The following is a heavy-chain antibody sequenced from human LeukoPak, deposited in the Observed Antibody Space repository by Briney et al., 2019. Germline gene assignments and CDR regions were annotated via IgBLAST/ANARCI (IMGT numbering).Heavy chain of an antibody. Sequence: PGGSLRLSCATSGFIFSNYAMSWVRQAPGKGLEWVSTIGETGSRTHYVDSVKGRFTTSRDNSKNTLYLQMNSLRAEDTAIYYCAKESWRFDSWGQGTLVTASS. CDR2: IGETGSRT. J-gene: IGHJ4*02. CDR3: AKESWRFDS. V-gene: IGHV3-23*01. CDR1: GFIFSNYA. D-gene: IGHD3-10*01.